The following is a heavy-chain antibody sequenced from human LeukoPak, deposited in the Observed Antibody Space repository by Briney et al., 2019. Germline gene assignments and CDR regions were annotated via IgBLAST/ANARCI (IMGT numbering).Heavy chain of an antibody. V-gene: IGHV4-61*02. CDR2: IYTSGST. D-gene: IGHD3-22*01. CDR3: ARGAHYYDSSGYYPSFDY. CDR1: GGSISSGSYY. Sequence: PSETLSLTCTVSGGSISSGSYYWSWIRQPAGKGLEWIGRIYTSGSTNYNPSLKSRVTISVDTSKNQFSPKLSSVTAADTAVYYCARGAHYYDSSGYYPSFDYWGQGTLVTVSS. J-gene: IGHJ4*02.